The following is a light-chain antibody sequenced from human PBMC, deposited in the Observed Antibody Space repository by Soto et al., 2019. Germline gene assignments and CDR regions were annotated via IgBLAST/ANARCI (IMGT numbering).Light chain of an antibody. J-gene: IGLJ2*01. CDR1: SSDVGAYNY. V-gene: IGLV2-14*01. CDR2: DVN. Sequence: QSVLTQPASVYGSPGQSITISCTGTSSDVGAYNYVSWYQQHPGKAPKLMIYDVNIRPSGVSNRFSGSKSGNTASLTISGLQAEDEADYYCTSWTTSTTMKFGGGTKVTVL. CDR3: TSWTTSTTMK.